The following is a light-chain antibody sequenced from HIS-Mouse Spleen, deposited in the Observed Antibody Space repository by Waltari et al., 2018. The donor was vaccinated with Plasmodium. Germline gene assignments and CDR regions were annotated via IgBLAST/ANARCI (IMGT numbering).Light chain of an antibody. CDR1: QSVSSY. Sequence: EIVLTQSPATLSLSPGERATLSCRASQSVSSYLAWYQQKPGQAPRLLIYDASNRATGIPARFSGSGSGTEFTLTISSLQPDDFATYYCQQYNSYPYTFGQGTKVDIK. CDR3: QQYNSYPYT. V-gene: IGKV3-11*01. J-gene: IGKJ2*01. CDR2: DAS.